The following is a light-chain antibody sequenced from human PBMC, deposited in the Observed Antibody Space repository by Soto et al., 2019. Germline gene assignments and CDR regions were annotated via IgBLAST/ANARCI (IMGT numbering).Light chain of an antibody. CDR3: MQRMEFPST. J-gene: IGKJ5*01. V-gene: IGKV2-40*01. Sequence: DIVMTQTPLSLPVTPGEPASISCRSSQSLLDSDDGHTYLDWYLQKPGQSPQLLIYTLSYRASXVXDXSSGSGSVTDFTLKISRVEAEDVGVYYCMQRMEFPSTFGQGTRLEIK. CDR1: QSLLDSDDGHTY. CDR2: TLS.